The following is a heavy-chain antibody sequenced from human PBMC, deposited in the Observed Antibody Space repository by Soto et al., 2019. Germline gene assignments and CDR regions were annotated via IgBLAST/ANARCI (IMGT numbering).Heavy chain of an antibody. CDR2: IYYSGST. D-gene: IGHD2-15*01. Sequence: TVACGSSSGRGYCWSRKNQPPGKGLEWIGYIYYSGSTYYNPSLKSRVTISVDTSKNQFSPKLSSVTAADTAVYYCARLVVVSDGWFDPCGQRTLVTVSS. CDR1: CGSSSGRGYC. V-gene: IGHV4-30-4*01. CDR3: ARLVVVSDGWFDP. J-gene: IGHJ5*02.